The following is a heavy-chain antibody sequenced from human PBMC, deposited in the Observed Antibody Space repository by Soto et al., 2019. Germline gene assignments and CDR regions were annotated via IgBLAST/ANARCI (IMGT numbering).Heavy chain of an antibody. CDR3: ASAGRVVPASRADYGMAV. J-gene: IGHJ6*02. D-gene: IGHD2-2*01. V-gene: IGHV1-18*01. CDR2: ISAYNGNT. Sequence: GASVKVSCKASGYTFTSYGISWVRQAPGQGLEWMGWISAYNGNTNYAQKLQGRVTMTTDTSTSTAYMELRSLRSDDTAVYYCASAGRVVPASRADYGMAVWGQGTTVTVSS. CDR1: GYTFTSYG.